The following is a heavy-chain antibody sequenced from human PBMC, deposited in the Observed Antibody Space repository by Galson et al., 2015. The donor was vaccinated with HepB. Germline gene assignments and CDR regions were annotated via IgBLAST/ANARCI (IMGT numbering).Heavy chain of an antibody. CDR3: AKTKAAAGMGGEDYFDY. D-gene: IGHD6-13*01. V-gene: IGHV3-23*01. Sequence: SLRLSCAASGFTFSSYAMSWVRQAPGKGLEWVSGISGSGGSTYYADSVKGRFTISRDNSKNTLYLQMNSLRAEDTAVYYCAKTKAAAGMGGEDYFDYWGQGTLVTVSS. CDR1: GFTFSSYA. J-gene: IGHJ4*02. CDR2: ISGSGGST.